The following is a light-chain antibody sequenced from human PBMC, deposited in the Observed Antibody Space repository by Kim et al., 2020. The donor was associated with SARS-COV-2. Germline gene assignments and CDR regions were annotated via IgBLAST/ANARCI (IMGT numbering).Light chain of an antibody. Sequence: QSVLTQSPSVSGTPGQRVTISCFGSGSNIERIVVNWYQQFPGTAPKLLMYATDQRSSGVPDRFSGSRSGTSASLAISGLQSDDEADYYCATWDDSLNEWVFGGGTQLTVL. CDR3: ATWDDSLNEWV. V-gene: IGLV1-44*01. J-gene: IGLJ3*02. CDR2: ATD. CDR1: GSNIERIV.